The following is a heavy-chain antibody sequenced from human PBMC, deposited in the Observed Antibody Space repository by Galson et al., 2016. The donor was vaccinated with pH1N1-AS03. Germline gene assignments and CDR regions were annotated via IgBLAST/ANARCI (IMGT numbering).Heavy chain of an antibody. V-gene: IGHV3-11*01. CDR2: ISSGGEAI. Sequence: SLRLSCAASGFSLTDYYINWIRQAPGKGLEWVAHISSGGEAIFYADSVKGRFTTSRDNAKSSVYLQIHSLRADDTAVYYCATTDGYNSYFDYWGQGTLIVVSS. D-gene: IGHD5-24*01. CDR3: ATTDGYNSYFDY. J-gene: IGHJ4*02. CDR1: GFSLTDYY.